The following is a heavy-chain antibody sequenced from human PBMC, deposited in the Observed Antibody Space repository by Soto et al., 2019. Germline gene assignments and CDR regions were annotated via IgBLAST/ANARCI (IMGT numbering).Heavy chain of an antibody. V-gene: IGHV4-4*02. Sequence: SETLSLTCAVSGVSISSSNWWSLVRHPPGKGLEWIGEIYHSGSTNYNPSLKSRVTISVDKSKNQFSLKLSSVTAADTAVYYCARSPDSSGYYPRWYYYGMDVWGQGTTVTVSS. D-gene: IGHD3-22*01. CDR3: ARSPDSSGYYPRWYYYGMDV. J-gene: IGHJ6*02. CDR1: GVSISSSNW. CDR2: IYHSGST.